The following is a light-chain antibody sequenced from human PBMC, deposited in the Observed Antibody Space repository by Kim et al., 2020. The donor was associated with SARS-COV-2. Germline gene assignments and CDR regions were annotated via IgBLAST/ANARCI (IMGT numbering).Light chain of an antibody. J-gene: IGKJ2*01. CDR1: ETVTSTY. Sequence: SPGDRASLSCRPSETVTSTYLAWYQHKPGPAPRLLIYAASSRATGIPDRFNGSGSGTDFTLTISRLEREDVAVYYCQQYGRSPRNFGQGTKVDIK. CDR2: AAS. V-gene: IGKV3-20*01. CDR3: QQYGRSPRN.